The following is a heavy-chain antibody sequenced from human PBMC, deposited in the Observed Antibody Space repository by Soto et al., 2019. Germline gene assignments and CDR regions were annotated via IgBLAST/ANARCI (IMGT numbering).Heavy chain of an antibody. CDR2: ISGAGGNT. CDR1: GFAFGAYA. CDR3: AKDPVQQLLPSWWLDP. Sequence: PGGSLRLSCAASGFAFGAYAMTWVRQAPGKGLEWVSVISGAGGNTYYADSVKGRFTVSRDNSKKMLYLEMNSLRVEDTAIYYCAKDPVQQLLPSWWLDPWGQGTRVTVYS. J-gene: IGHJ5*02. D-gene: IGHD2-15*01. V-gene: IGHV3-23*01.